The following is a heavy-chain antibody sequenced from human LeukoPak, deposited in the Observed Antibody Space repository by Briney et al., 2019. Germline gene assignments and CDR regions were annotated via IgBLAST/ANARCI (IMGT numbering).Heavy chain of an antibody. J-gene: IGHJ3*02. Sequence: PPETLSLTCTVSGGSLSSHYWSWIRQPPGKGLGWVGYIYYSGSTIYNPSLKSRVTISVDPSKNQFSRKLSSVTAADTAVYYCARRDYRDAFDIWGQGTMVTVSS. CDR1: GGSLSSHY. CDR2: IYYSGST. D-gene: IGHD4-11*01. CDR3: ARRDYRDAFDI. V-gene: IGHV4-59*11.